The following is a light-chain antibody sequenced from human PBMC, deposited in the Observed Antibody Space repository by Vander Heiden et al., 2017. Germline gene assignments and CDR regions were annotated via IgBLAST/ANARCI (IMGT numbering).Light chain of an antibody. CDR1: SSDVGGYNY. CDR2: DVS. J-gene: IGLJ3*02. Sequence: QSALTQPASVSGSPGQSITISCTGTSSDVGGYNYVSWYQQHPGKAPKLMIYDVSNRPAGVSNRFSGSKSGNTAARTISGLQAEDEADDYCSSYTSSSTPNWVFGGGTKLTVL. V-gene: IGLV2-14*01. CDR3: SSYTSSSTPNWV.